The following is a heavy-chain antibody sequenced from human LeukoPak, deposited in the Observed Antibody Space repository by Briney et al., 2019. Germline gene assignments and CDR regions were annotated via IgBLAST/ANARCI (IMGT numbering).Heavy chain of an antibody. CDR3: ARGSYYYDSRGYYRFDY. V-gene: IGHV1-69*01. J-gene: IGHJ4*02. CDR1: GGTFSSYA. Sequence: SVKVSCKASGGTFSSYAISWVRQAPGQGLEWMGGIIPIFGTANYAQKFQGRVTITADESTSTAYMELSSLRSEDTAVYYCARGSYYYDSRGYYRFDYWGQGTLVTVSS. CDR2: IIPIFGTA. D-gene: IGHD3-22*01.